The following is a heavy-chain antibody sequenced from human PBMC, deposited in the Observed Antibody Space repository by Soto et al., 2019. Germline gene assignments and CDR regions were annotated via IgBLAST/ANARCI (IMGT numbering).Heavy chain of an antibody. Sequence: ASVKVSCKASGYTFTSYDINWVRQATGQGNEWMGWMNPNSGNTGYAQKFQGRVTMTRNTSISTAYMELSSLRSEDTAVYYCAICSGGSWSGDFDYWGQGTLVTVSS. CDR1: GYTFTSYD. V-gene: IGHV1-8*01. CDR2: MNPNSGNT. CDR3: AICSGGSWSGDFDY. J-gene: IGHJ4*02. D-gene: IGHD2-15*01.